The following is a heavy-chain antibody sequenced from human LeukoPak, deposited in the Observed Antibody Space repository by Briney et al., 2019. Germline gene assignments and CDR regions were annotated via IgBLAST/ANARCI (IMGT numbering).Heavy chain of an antibody. CDR2: IYSDGSR. D-gene: IGHD3-22*01. Sequence: PGGSLRLSCAASGFTVSSSYLSWVRQAPGKGLEWVSVIYSDGSRYCADSVKGRFNISRDNSKNTVYLQMNNLRAEDTAVYYCARDHVTMIVPFYWGQGTLVTVSS. V-gene: IGHV3-53*01. J-gene: IGHJ4*02. CDR1: GFTVSSSY. CDR3: ARDHVTMIVPFY.